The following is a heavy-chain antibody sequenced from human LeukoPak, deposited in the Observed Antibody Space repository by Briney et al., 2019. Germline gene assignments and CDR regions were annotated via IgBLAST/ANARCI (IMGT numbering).Heavy chain of an antibody. CDR3: AREGAGGDYGNWFDP. V-gene: IGHV1-2*02. D-gene: IGHD4-17*01. Sequence: ASVKVSCKASGYTFTGYYMHWVRQAPGQGLEWMGWINPNSGGTNNAQKFQGRVTMTRDRSSSTAYMELSRLRSDDTAVYYCAREGAGGDYGNWFDPWGQGTLVTVSS. CDR1: GYTFTGYY. J-gene: IGHJ5*02. CDR2: INPNSGGT.